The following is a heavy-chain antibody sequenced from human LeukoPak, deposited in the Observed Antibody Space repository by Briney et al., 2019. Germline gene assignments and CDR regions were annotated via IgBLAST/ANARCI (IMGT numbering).Heavy chain of an antibody. J-gene: IGHJ3*02. Sequence: GGSLRLSCAASGFTFSSYAMSWVRQAPGQGLEWMGGIIPIFGTANYAQKFQGRVTITADESTSTAYMELSSLRSEDTAVYYCARDLQLLYAFDIWGQGTMVTVSS. CDR2: IIPIFGTA. V-gene: IGHV1-69*01. CDR1: GFTFSSYA. D-gene: IGHD2-2*01. CDR3: ARDLQLLYAFDI.